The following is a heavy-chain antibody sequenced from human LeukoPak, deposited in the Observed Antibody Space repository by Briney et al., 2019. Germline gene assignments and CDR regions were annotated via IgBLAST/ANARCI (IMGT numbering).Heavy chain of an antibody. CDR3: ARDGYSGSDAL. D-gene: IGHD5-12*01. CDR2: IYTSGST. Sequence: SETLSLTCTVSGGSINSNYWSWIRQPAGKGLEWIGRIYTSGSTNYNPSLKSRVTMSVDTSQNQFYLKLSSVTAADTAVYYCARDGYSGSDALWGQGTLVTVSS. J-gene: IGHJ4*02. CDR1: GGSINSNY. V-gene: IGHV4-4*07.